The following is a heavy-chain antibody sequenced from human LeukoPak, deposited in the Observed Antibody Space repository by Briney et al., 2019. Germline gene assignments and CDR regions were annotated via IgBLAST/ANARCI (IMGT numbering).Heavy chain of an antibody. CDR2: IYTSGST. J-gene: IGHJ6*02. Sequence: SETLSLTCTVSGGSISSYYWSWIRQPAGKGLEWIGRIYTSGSTNYNPSLKSRVTMSVDTSKNQFSLKLSSVTAVDTAVYYCARGTVYSGYDGYYYYGMDVWGQGTTVTVSS. D-gene: IGHD5-12*01. CDR1: GGSISSYY. CDR3: ARGTVYSGYDGYYYYGMDV. V-gene: IGHV4-4*07.